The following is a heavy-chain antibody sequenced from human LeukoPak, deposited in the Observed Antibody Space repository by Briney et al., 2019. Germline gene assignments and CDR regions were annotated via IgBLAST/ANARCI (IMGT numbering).Heavy chain of an antibody. CDR2: INHSGST. D-gene: IGHD2/OR15-2a*01. J-gene: IGHJ4*02. Sequence: SETLSLTCAVYGGSFSGYYWSWIRQPPGKGLEWIGEINHSGSTNYNPSLKSRVTISVDTSKNQFSLKLSSVTAADTAVYYCARDSNNYFDYWGQGTLATVSS. CDR3: ARDSNNYFDY. V-gene: IGHV4-34*01. CDR1: GGSFSGYY.